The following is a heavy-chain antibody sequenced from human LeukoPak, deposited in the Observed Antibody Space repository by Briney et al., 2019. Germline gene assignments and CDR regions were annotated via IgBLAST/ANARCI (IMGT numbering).Heavy chain of an antibody. CDR3: AFDSSSRRAFDY. D-gene: IGHD3-22*01. J-gene: IGHJ4*02. Sequence: GGSLRLSCAASGFTFSSKWMHGVRQAPGKGLVWVSHINPDGSTTNYADSVKGRFSISRDNAKNALYLQMNSLRAEDTAVYYCAFDSSSRRAFDYWGQGTLLTVSS. CDR2: INPDGSTT. CDR1: GFTFSSKW. V-gene: IGHV3-74*01.